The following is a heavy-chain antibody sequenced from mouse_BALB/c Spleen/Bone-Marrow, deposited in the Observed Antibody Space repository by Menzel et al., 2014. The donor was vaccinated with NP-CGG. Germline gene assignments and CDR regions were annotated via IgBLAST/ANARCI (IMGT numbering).Heavy chain of an antibody. D-gene: IGHD4-1*01. CDR1: GFNIKDTY. CDR2: IDPANGNT. V-gene: IGHV14-3*02. CDR3: ARAGRGRYFDV. Sequence: VQLQQPGAELVKPGASVKLPCTASGFNIKDTYMHWVKQRPEQGLEWIGRIDPANGNTKYDPKFQGKATITADTSSNTAYLQLSSLTSEDTAVYYCARAGRGRYFDVWGAGTTATVSS. J-gene: IGHJ1*01.